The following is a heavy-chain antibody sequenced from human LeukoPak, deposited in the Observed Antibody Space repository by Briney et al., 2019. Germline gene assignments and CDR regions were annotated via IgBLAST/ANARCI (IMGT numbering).Heavy chain of an antibody. CDR1: GFTFSDYY. CDR3: AWGIAARMGYNWFDP. CDR2: ISSSGSSI. D-gene: IGHD6-6*01. Sequence: GGSLRLSCAASGFTFSDYYMSWIRQAPGKGLEWVSYISSSGSSIYHADSVKGRFTISRDNAKNSLYLQMNSLRAEDTAVYYCAWGIAARMGYNWFDPWGQGTLVTVSS. J-gene: IGHJ5*02. V-gene: IGHV3-11*04.